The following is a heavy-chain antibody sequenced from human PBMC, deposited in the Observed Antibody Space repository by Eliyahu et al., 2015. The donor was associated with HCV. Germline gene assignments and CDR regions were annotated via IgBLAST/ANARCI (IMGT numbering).Heavy chain of an antibody. CDR2: ISGSGGST. D-gene: IGHD2-2*01. CDR1: GFTFSXYA. Sequence: EVQLLESGGGLVQPGGSLRLSCXASGFTFSXYAMXRVRQAPGKGLEGVSAISGSGGSTYYTDSVKGRFTISRDNSKNTLYLQMNSLRAEDTAVYYCAKFPVVVPAAIQAVHNWNSCWGQGTLVTVSS. CDR3: AKFPVVVPAAIQAVHNWNSC. V-gene: IGHV3-23*01. J-gene: IGHJ4*02.